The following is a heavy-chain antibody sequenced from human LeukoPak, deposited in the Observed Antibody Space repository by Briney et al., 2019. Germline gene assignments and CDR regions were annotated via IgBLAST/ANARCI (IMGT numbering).Heavy chain of an antibody. CDR2: INHSGST. D-gene: IGHD3-22*01. J-gene: IGHJ4*02. V-gene: IGHV4-34*01. CDR3: ARQTSYYYDSSGYPYYFDY. CDR1: GGSFSGYY. Sequence: SETLSLTCAVYGGSFSGYYWSWIRQPPGKGLEWIGEINHSGSTNYNPSLKSRVTISVDTSKNQFSLKLSSATAADTAVYYCARQTSYYYDSSGYPYYFDYWGQGTLVTVSS.